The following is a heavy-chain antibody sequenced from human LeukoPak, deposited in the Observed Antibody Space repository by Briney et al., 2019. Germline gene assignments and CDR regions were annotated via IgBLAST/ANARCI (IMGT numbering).Heavy chain of an antibody. CDR2: ITGSGYST. CDR3: AKEVYYYGSGRPFDY. CDR1: GVTFSSYA. V-gene: IGHV3-23*01. J-gene: IGHJ4*02. D-gene: IGHD3-10*01. Sequence: GGSLRLSCAASGVTFSSYARSWVRRAPGQGLEWVSAITGSGYSTYYADSVNCRFTISRDNSKNKLYLQVNSLRGEDTAVYYCAKEVYYYGSGRPFDYWGQGTLVTVSS.